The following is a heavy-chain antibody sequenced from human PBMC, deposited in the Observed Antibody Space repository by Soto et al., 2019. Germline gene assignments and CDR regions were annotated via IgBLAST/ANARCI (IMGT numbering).Heavy chain of an antibody. CDR3: SADHPHMAMGWPV. D-gene: IGHD1-26*01. CDR1: RFDFGSFG. V-gene: IGHV1-58*02. Sequence: QMQLVQSAAEVREPGTSVRVSCRASRFDFGSFGIQFLRQTRGRGLEWIGWIVVVSGSTNYARQFQGRVAISRDMSSSTAYLDLYDLKSDDTAVYFCSADHPHMAMGWPVWGQGTTVTVSS. J-gene: IGHJ6*02. CDR2: IVVVSGST.